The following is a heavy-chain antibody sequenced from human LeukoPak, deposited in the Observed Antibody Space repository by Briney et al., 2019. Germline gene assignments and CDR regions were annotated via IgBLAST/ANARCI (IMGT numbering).Heavy chain of an antibody. CDR1: GGTFSSYA. D-gene: IGHD2-2*01. CDR3: ARGFSMPDIVVVPAAKWGYYYYMDV. J-gene: IGHJ6*03. CDR2: IIPIFGTA. Sequence: GASVKVSCKASGGTFSSYAISWVRQAPGQGLEWMGGIIPIFGTANYAQKFQGRVTITADESTSTAYMELSSLRSEDTAVYYCARGFSMPDIVVVPAAKWGYYYYMDVWGKGTTVTVSS. V-gene: IGHV1-69*13.